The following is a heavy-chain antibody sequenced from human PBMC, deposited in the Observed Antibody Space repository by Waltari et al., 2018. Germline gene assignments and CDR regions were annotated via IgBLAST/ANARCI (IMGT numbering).Heavy chain of an antibody. J-gene: IGHJ4*02. CDR3: ARERVGIAVAG. Sequence: QVQLQESGPGLVKPSQTLSLTCTVSGGSISSGSYYWSWIRQPAGKGLEWIGYIYTSGSTNYNPSLKSRVTISVDTSKNQFSLKLSSVTAADTAVYYCARERVGIAVAGWGQGTLVTVSS. CDR2: IYTSGST. CDR1: GGSISSGSYY. V-gene: IGHV4-61*09. D-gene: IGHD6-19*01.